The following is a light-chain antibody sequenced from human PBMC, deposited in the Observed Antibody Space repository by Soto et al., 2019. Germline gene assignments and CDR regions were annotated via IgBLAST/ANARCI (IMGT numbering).Light chain of an antibody. CDR1: QSVSSN. V-gene: IGKV3-11*01. J-gene: IGKJ1*01. CDR2: DAS. CDR3: QQRSNWPRT. Sequence: EIVMAQSPATLSVSPGERATLSCRASQSVSSNLAWYQQKRGQAPRLLIYDASNRAAGIPARFSGSGSGTDFTLTISSLEPEDFAVYYCQQRSNWPRTFGQGTKVDIK.